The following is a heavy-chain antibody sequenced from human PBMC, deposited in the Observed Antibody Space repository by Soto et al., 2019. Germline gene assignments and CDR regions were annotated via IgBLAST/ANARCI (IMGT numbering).Heavy chain of an antibody. Sequence: LSLTCTVSGGSVSSSDYYWGWIRQPPGKGLEWIGTIDYRGSTNYNPSLKSRVTVSVDTSKNQFSLKVTSVTAADTAMYYCARHTPLYASGSSRFDPWGQGALVTVS. CDR1: GGSVSSSDYY. CDR2: IDYRGST. J-gene: IGHJ5*02. D-gene: IGHD3-10*01. CDR3: ARHTPLYASGSSRFDP. V-gene: IGHV4-39*01.